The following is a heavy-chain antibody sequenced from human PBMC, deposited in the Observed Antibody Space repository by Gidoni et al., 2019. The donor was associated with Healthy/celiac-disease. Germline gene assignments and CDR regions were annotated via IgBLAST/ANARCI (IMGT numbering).Heavy chain of an antibody. CDR2: ISGSGGST. V-gene: IGHV3-23*01. J-gene: IGHJ4*02. CDR3: AKQPTAGPLYDYVWGSYRQNPSYFDY. CDR1: GFTFSSYA. D-gene: IGHD3-16*02. Sequence: EVQLLESGGGLVQPGGSLRLSCAASGFTFSSYAMSWVRQAPGKGLEWVSAISGSGGSTYYADSVKGRFTISRDNSKHTLYLQMNCLRAEDTAVYYCAKQPTAGPLYDYVWGSYRQNPSYFDYWGQGTLVTVSS.